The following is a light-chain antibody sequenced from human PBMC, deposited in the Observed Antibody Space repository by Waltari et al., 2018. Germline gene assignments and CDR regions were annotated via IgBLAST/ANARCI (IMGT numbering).Light chain of an antibody. CDR3: QHSGT. CDR1: QSISSW. V-gene: IGKV1-5*03. J-gene: IGKJ1*01. CDR2: KAS. Sequence: DIQMTQSPSTLSASVGDRVTITCRASQSISSWLAWYQQKPGKAPKLLIYKASSLEGGVPSRFSGSGSGTEFTLTISSLQPDDFATYYCQHSGTFGQGTKVEIK.